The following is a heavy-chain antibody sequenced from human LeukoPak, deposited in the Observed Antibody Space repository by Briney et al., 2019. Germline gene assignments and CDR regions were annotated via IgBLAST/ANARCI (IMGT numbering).Heavy chain of an antibody. CDR1: GASIRNYY. J-gene: IGHJ4*02. CDR2: IVPSGSI. CDR3: AKEGAAPGPDFDY. D-gene: IGHD6-13*01. V-gene: IGHV4-4*07. Sequence: SETLSLTCTVSGASIRNYYWSWIRQPAGKGLEWIGRIVPSGSINYNPSLKSRVTMSVDTSKNQFSLKLNSVTAADTAVYYCAKEGAAPGPDFDYWGQGTLVIVSS.